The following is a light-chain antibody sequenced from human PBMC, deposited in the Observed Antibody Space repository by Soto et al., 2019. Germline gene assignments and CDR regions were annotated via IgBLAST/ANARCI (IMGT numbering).Light chain of an antibody. CDR3: QHYNSYSEA. Sequence: DIQMTQSPSTLSGSVGDRVTXXXXASQTISSWLAWYQQKPGKAPKLLIYKASTLKSGVPSRFSGSGSGTEFTLTISSLQPDDFATYYYQHYNSYSEAFGQGTKVDIK. V-gene: IGKV1-5*03. CDR1: QTISSW. J-gene: IGKJ1*01. CDR2: KAS.